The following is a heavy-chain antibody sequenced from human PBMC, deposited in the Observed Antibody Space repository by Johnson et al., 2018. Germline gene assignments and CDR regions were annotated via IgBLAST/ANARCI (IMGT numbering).Heavy chain of an antibody. V-gene: IGHV3-49*05. CDR3: TTGYYYDTSGYYYYYGMDV. D-gene: IGHD3-22*01. J-gene: IGHJ6*02. CDR1: GFTFGDYA. Sequence: VQLVQSGGGLVKPGRSLRLSCTASGFTFGDYAMSWFRQAPGKGLEWVGFIRSKAYGGTTDYAAPVKGRFTISRDDSKNTLYLQMNSLKTEDTAVYYCTTGYYYDTSGYYYYYGMDVWGQGTTVSVSS. CDR2: IRSKAYGGTT.